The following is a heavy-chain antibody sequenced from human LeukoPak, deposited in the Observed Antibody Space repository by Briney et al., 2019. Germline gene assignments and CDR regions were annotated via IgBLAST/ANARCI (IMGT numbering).Heavy chain of an antibody. CDR3: ARERGYCSSTSCPYAF. Sequence: PGGSLRLSCAASGFTFSSYAMSWVRQAPGKGLEWVSAISGSGGSTYYADSVKGRFTISRDNAKNSLYLQMNSLRAEDTAVYYCARERGYCSSTSCPYAFWGQGTLVTVSS. CDR2: ISGSGGST. CDR1: GFTFSSYA. J-gene: IGHJ4*02. V-gene: IGHV3-23*01. D-gene: IGHD2-2*01.